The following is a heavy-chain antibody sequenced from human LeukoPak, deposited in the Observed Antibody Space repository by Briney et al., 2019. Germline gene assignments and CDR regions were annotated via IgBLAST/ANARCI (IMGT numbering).Heavy chain of an antibody. J-gene: IGHJ4*02. V-gene: IGHV4-34*01. CDR1: GGSFSGYY. D-gene: IGHD5-12*01. CDR3: ARGSRGYSGYAVGKLDY. Sequence: SETLSLTCAVYGGSFSGYYWSWIRQPPGKGLEWIGEINHSGSTNYNSSLKSRVTISVDTSKNQFSLKLSSVTAADTAVYYCARGSRGYSGYAVGKLDYWGQGTLVTVSS. CDR2: INHSGST.